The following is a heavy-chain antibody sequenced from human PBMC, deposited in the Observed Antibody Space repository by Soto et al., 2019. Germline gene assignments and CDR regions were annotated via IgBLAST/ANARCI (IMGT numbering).Heavy chain of an antibody. J-gene: IGHJ6*02. Sequence: PGGSLRLSCEASVFSFSRHSMNWVRQAPGKGLEWVSSITSSSSYIYYADSVKGRFTISRDNSKNTLYLQMNSLRAEDTAVYYCAGWSYLKYYYYYGMDVWGQGTTVTVSS. CDR1: VFSFSRHS. CDR3: AGWSYLKYYYYYGMDV. CDR2: ITSSSSYI. V-gene: IGHV3-21*01. D-gene: IGHD3-16*02.